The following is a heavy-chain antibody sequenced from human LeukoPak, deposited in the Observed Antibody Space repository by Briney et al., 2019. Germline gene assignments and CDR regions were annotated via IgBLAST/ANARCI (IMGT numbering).Heavy chain of an antibody. Sequence: GASVKVSCKASGYTFTSYDINWVRQATGQGLEWMGWMNPNSGNTGYAQKFQGRVTITRNTSISTAYMELSSLRSEDAAVYYCARVGYSSGWTGYYYYYMDVWGKGTTVTVSS. CDR2: MNPNSGNT. D-gene: IGHD6-19*01. CDR1: GYTFTSYD. CDR3: ARVGYSSGWTGYYYYYMDV. V-gene: IGHV1-8*03. J-gene: IGHJ6*03.